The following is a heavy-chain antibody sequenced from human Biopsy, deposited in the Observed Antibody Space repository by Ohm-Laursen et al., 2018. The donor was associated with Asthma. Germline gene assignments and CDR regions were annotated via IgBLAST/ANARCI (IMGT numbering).Heavy chain of an antibody. V-gene: IGHV4-34*01. J-gene: IGHJ6*02. D-gene: IGHD3-3*01. CDR3: ARGPEWNGLDV. Sequence: SDTLSLTCAVYGGSLRGYVWTWIRQPPGKGLEWIGESTQGGGTTFNPSLKSRVTISIDSSKSQLSLKVRSVTAADTAVYYRARGPEWNGLDVWGQGTTITVSS. CDR2: STQGGGT. CDR1: GGSLRGYV.